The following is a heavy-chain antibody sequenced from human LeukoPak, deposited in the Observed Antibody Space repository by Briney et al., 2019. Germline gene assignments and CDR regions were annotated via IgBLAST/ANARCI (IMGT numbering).Heavy chain of an antibody. CDR2: ISSNGGST. D-gene: IGHD1-26*01. CDR3: ARETNSGSYPSFDY. V-gene: IGHV3-64*01. J-gene: IGHJ4*02. CDR1: GFTFSSYA. Sequence: GGSLRLSCAASGFTFSSYAMHWVRQAPGKGLEYVSAISSNGGSTYYANSVKGRFTISRDNSKNTLYLQMGSLRAEDMAVYYCARETNSGSYPSFDYWGQGTLVTVSS.